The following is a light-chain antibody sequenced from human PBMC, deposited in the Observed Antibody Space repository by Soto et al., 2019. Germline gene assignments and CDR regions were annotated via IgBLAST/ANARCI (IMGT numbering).Light chain of an antibody. CDR1: SSDVGGYNY. Sequence: QSALTQPASVSASPGQSITISCTGTSSDVGGYNYVSWYQQHPGKAPKLMIYEVDNRPSGVSNRFSGSKSGNTASLTISGLQAEDEADYYCSSYTSSTTRIFGGGTKLTV. CDR2: EVD. J-gene: IGLJ2*01. CDR3: SSYTSSTTRI. V-gene: IGLV2-14*01.